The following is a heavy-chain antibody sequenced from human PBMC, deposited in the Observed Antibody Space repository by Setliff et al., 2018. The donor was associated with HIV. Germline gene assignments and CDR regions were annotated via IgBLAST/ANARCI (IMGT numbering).Heavy chain of an antibody. J-gene: IGHJ5*02. D-gene: IGHD3-22*01. Sequence: SETLSLTCTVSGSSISSNYYWAWIRQAPGKGLEWIGCIDASANTYYIPSLKSRATISIDTSKNQFSLKLSAVTAADTAVYYCASLKGHYFDTSGYYNNWFDPWGQGTLVTVSS. V-gene: IGHV4-38-2*02. CDR3: ASLKGHYFDTSGYYNNWFDP. CDR2: IDASANT. CDR1: GSSISSNYY.